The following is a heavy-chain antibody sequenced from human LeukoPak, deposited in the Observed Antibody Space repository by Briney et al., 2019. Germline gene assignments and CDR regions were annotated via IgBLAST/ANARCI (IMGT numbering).Heavy chain of an antibody. Sequence: SLRLSCAASGFTFDDYAMHWVRQAPGKGLEWVSGISWNSGSIGYADSVKGRFTISRDNAKNSLYLQMNSLRAEDTAVYYCARDSSGYYSYYYGMDVWGQGTTVTVSS. CDR1: GFTFDDYA. J-gene: IGHJ6*02. CDR2: ISWNSGSI. CDR3: ARDSSGYYSYYYGMDV. V-gene: IGHV3-9*01. D-gene: IGHD3-22*01.